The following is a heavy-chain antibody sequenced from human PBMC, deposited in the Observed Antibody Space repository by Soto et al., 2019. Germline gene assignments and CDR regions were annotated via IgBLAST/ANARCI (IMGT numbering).Heavy chain of an antibody. D-gene: IGHD1-1*01. J-gene: IGHJ4*02. Sequence: QVQLVESGGDLVKPGGSLRLSCAASGITLSDYYMSWIRQAPGEGLEWVSTISSSGSTIYYADSVKGRFTISRDNANNSLYLQRNSPRAEDTAVYYCARPPRGGYRLPFDYWGQGTLVTVSS. CDR2: ISSSGSTI. CDR1: GITLSDYY. CDR3: ARPPRGGYRLPFDY. V-gene: IGHV3-11*01.